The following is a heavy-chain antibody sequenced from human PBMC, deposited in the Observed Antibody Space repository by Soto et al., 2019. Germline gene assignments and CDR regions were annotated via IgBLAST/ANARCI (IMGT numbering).Heavy chain of an antibody. CDR3: ASSVGGWNFDY. D-gene: IGHD6-19*01. Sequence: QVQLQESGPGLVNPSQTLSLTCTVSGGSITSGDYYWSWIRQHPGKGLEWIGYIYDSGSTYYNPSLKSRVTISADTSKNQFSPKLSSVTPADTAVYYCASSVGGWNFDYWGQGTLVIVSS. J-gene: IGHJ4*02. V-gene: IGHV4-31*03. CDR2: IYDSGST. CDR1: GGSITSGDYY.